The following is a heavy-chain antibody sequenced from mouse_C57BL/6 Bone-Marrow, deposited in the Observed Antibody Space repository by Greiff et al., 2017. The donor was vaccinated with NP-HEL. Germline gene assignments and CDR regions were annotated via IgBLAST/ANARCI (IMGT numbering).Heavy chain of an antibody. V-gene: IGHV2-2*01. CDR2: IWSGGST. CDR1: GFSLTSYG. Sequence: VQLVESGPGLVQPSQSLSITCTVSGFSLTSYGVHWVRQSPGKGLEWLGVIWSGGSTDYNAAFISRLSISKDNSKSQVFFKMNSLQADDTAIYYCARPYAYFDVWGTGTTVTVSS. CDR3: ARPYAYFDV. J-gene: IGHJ1*03.